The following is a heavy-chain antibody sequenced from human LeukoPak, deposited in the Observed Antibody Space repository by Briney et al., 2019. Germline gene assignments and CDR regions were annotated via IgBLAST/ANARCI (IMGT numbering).Heavy chain of an antibody. CDR1: GFTVSSNY. J-gene: IGHJ6*03. Sequence: GGSLRLSCAASGFTVSSNYMSWVRQAPGKGLGWVSVIYSGGGTYYADSVKGRFTISRDNSKNTLYLQMTSLRAEDTAVYYCARETYYYYMDVWGKGTTVTVSS. V-gene: IGHV3-53*01. CDR3: ARETYYYYMDV. CDR2: IYSGGGT.